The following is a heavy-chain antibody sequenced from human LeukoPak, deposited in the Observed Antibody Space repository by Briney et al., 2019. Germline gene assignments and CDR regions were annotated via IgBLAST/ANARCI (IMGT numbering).Heavy chain of an antibody. Sequence: SETLSLTCTVSGYSISSGYYWGWIRQPPGKGLEWIGSIYHSGSTYYNPSLKSRVTISVDTSKNQFSLKLSSVTAADTAVYYCARAPGPYYYYYMGVWGKGTTVTVSS. CDR3: ARAPGPYYYYYMGV. CDR1: GYSISSGYY. J-gene: IGHJ6*03. V-gene: IGHV4-38-2*02. CDR2: IYHSGST.